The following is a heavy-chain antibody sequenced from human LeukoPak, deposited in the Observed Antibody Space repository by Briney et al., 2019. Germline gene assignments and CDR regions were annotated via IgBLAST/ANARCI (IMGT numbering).Heavy chain of an antibody. J-gene: IGHJ4*02. V-gene: IGHV4-34*01. CDR2: INHSGST. Sequence: ASETLFLTCAVYGGSFSGYYWSWIRQPPGKGLEWIGEINHSGSTYYNPSLKSRVTISVDTSKNQFSLKLSSVTAADTAVYYCARHLLEWLLDYWGQGTLVTVSS. CDR3: ARHLLEWLLDY. D-gene: IGHD3-3*01. CDR1: GGSFSGYY.